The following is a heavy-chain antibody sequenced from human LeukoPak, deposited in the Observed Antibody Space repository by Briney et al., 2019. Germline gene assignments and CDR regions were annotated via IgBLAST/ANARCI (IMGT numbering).Heavy chain of an antibody. V-gene: IGHV1-18*01. CDR1: GYTFTSYG. CDR2: ISAYNGNT. CDR3: ARAGPDIVVVVAAISWFDP. J-gene: IGHJ5*02. D-gene: IGHD2-15*01. Sequence: GASVKVSCKASGYTFTSYGISWVRQAPGQGLEWMGWISAYNGNTNYAQKLQGRVTMTTDTSTGTAYMELRSLRSDDTAVYYCARAGPDIVVVVAAISWFDPWGQGTLVTVSS.